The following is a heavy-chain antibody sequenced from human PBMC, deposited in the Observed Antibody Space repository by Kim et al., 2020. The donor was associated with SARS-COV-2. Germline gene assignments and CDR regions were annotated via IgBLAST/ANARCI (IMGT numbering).Heavy chain of an antibody. D-gene: IGHD2-21*01. V-gene: IGHV1-24*01. Sequence: ASVKVSCKLSGHTLSELSMHWVRQAPGKGLEWMGGLHPEDGEPIYARKFQGRVTMTEDTSIDTAYMELSSLRSEDTAVYYCATSVVSVSYGMDVWGQGTTVTVSS. CDR2: LHPEDGEP. CDR1: GHTLSELS. CDR3: ATSVVSVSYGMDV. J-gene: IGHJ6*02.